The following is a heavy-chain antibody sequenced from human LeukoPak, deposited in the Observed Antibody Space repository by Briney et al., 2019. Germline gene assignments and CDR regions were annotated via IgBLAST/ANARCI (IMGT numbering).Heavy chain of an antibody. D-gene: IGHD6-13*01. J-gene: IGHJ5*02. CDR3: ARSIAGDGPTHNWFGP. CDR2: IYYSGTT. Sequence: SETLSLTCTVSGGSITTTSTYWRWIRQHPGKGLEWIGSIYYSGTTYYNPSLKSRVTIFVDTSKNQFSLKLSSVTAADMATYYCARSIAGDGPTHNWFGPWGQGALVTVSS. V-gene: IGHV4-39*01. CDR1: GGSITTTSTY.